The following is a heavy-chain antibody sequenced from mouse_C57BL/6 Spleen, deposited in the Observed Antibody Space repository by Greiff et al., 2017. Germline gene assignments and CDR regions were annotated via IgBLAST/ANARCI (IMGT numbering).Heavy chain of an antibody. D-gene: IGHD3-1*01. V-gene: IGHV5-12*01. CDR1: GFTFSDYY. CDR2: ISNGGGST. Sequence: EVMLVESGGGLVQPGGSLKLSCAASGFTFSDYYMYWVRQTPEKRLEWVANISNGGGSTYYPDTVKGRFTISRDNAKNTLYLQMSRLKSEDTAMYYCARGLPPFDYWGQGTTLTVSS. CDR3: ARGLPPFDY. J-gene: IGHJ2*01.